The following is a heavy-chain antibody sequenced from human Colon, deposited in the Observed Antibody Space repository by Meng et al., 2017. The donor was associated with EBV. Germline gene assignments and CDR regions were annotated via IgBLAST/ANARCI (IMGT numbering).Heavy chain of an antibody. CDR3: ARRTTVNFRSFDY. D-gene: IGHD4-17*01. CDR1: GGSFSGYY. J-gene: IGHJ4*02. Sequence: GPHKRWGAGLLKPSESLSLSCVVSGGSFSGYYWSWIRQAPGKGLEWIGEINHSGSTKFNPSLENRVSISVDTSENQVSLKLTSVTAADTAVYYCARRTTVNFRSFDYWGQGTLVTVSS. V-gene: IGHV4-34*01. CDR2: INHSGST.